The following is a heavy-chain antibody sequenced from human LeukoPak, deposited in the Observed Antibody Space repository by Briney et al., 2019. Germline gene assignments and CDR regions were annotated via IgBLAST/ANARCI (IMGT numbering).Heavy chain of an antibody. CDR1: GGSISSYY. Sequence: PSETLSLTCTVSGGSISSYYWSWIRQPPGKGLEWIWYIYYSGSTNYNPSLKSRVTISVDTSKNQFSLKLSSVTAADTAVYYCARDSGYGDPFDYWGQGTLVTVSS. D-gene: IGHD4-17*01. CDR3: ARDSGYGDPFDY. J-gene: IGHJ4*02. V-gene: IGHV4-59*01. CDR2: IYYSGST.